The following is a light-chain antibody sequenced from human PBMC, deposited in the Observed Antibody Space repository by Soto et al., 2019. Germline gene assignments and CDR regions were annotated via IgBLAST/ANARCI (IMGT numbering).Light chain of an antibody. Sequence: DIQMTQSPSTLSASVGDRVTITCRASQSFSTWLAWFHQKPGKAPKLLIYKASSLESGVPSRFSGSGSGTEFTLTISSLQPDDFATYYCQQYKTFPYTFGQGTKLEIK. CDR3: QQYKTFPYT. V-gene: IGKV1-5*03. CDR2: KAS. J-gene: IGKJ2*01. CDR1: QSFSTW.